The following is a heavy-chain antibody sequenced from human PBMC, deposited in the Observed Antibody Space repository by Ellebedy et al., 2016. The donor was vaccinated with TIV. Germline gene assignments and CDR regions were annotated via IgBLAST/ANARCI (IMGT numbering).Heavy chain of an antibody. V-gene: IGHV3-7*03. D-gene: IGHD3-10*01. Sequence: GGSLRLSCAASGFTFSSYWMSWVRQAPGKGLEWVANIKEDGSAQNYVDSVKGRFTVSRDNANNSLYLQMNGLRAEDTAVYYCAGPARGPPGYWGQGTLVTVSS. CDR2: IKEDGSAQ. CDR1: GFTFSSYW. CDR3: AGPARGPPGY. J-gene: IGHJ4*02.